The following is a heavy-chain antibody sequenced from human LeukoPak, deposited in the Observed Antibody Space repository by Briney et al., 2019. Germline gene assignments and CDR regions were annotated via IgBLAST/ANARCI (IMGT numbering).Heavy chain of an antibody. D-gene: IGHD6-13*01. Sequence: SQTLSLTCAISGDSVSSNSAAWNWIRQSPSRGLEWLGRTYYRSKWYNDYAVSVKGRIAINPDTSKNQFSLQLNSVTPEDTAVYYCARAKGRSPLFDFWGQGTLVTVSS. V-gene: IGHV6-1*01. CDR3: ARAKGRSPLFDF. CDR1: GDSVSSNSAA. CDR2: TYYRSKWYN. J-gene: IGHJ4*02.